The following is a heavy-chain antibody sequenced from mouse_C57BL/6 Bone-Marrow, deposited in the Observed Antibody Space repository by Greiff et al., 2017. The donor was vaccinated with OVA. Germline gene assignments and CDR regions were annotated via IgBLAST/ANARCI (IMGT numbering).Heavy chain of an antibody. Sequence: DVKLQESGGGLVKPGGSLKLSCAASGFTFSDYGMHWVRQAPEKGLEWVAYISSGSSTIYYADTVKGRFTISRDNAKNTLFLQMTSLRSEDTAMYYCARLGWFDYWGQGTTLTVSS. D-gene: IGHD1-1*02. CDR3: ARLGWFDY. J-gene: IGHJ2*01. V-gene: IGHV5-17*01. CDR1: GFTFSDYG. CDR2: ISSGSSTI.